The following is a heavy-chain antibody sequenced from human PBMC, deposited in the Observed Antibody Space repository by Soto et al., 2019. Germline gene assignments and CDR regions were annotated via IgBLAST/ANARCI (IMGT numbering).Heavy chain of an antibody. CDR3: ARNGSGH. CDR2: IYTGGGT. V-gene: IGHV3-66*01. J-gene: IGHJ4*02. CDR1: GLTVSTNP. Sequence: EVQLVESGGGLVQPGGSLRLSCVASGLTVSTNPMSWVRQAPGKGLAWVSVIYTGGGTHYADSVKGRFPSSRDNSKTTVNLQMNSRRPEDTAVYYCARNGSGHWGQGTLVTFYS.